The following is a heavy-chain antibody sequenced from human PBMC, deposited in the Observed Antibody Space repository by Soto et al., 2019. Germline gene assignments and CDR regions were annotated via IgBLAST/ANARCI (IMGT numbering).Heavy chain of an antibody. CDR1: GASTGSGGYY. D-gene: IGHD4-17*01. J-gene: IGHJ4*02. CDR3: ARADYGDRGLAFDS. Sequence: QVQLQESGPGLVKTSQTLSLTCTVSGASTGSGGYYWSWMRQHPGKGLEWIGYIYYTGSTYYSPSLTSRASISVDTSKNELSLKLDSVTAADTAIYYCARADYGDRGLAFDSWGQGTLVTVSS. V-gene: IGHV4-31*03. CDR2: IYYTGST.